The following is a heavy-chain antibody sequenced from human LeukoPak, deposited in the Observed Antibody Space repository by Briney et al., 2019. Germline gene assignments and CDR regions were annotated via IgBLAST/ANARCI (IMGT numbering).Heavy chain of an antibody. CDR2: IHFGGST. J-gene: IGHJ4*02. CDR1: RCSISSDS. CDR3: AREASGTFFN. Sequence: SETLSLTCSVSRCSISSDSWIWIRQPPGKTLEWVGKIHFGGSTNYNPSLRGRVTISVDNSRKYFSLRLTSVTSADTAVYYCAREASGTFFNWGQGTLVSVSS. D-gene: IGHD1-26*01. V-gene: IGHV4-59*01.